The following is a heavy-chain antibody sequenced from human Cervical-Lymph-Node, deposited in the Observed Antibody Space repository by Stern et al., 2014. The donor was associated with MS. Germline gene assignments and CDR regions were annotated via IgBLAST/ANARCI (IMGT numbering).Heavy chain of an antibody. V-gene: IGHV3-30*18. CDR3: AKDQGVGATAFDY. CDR2: ISYDGSNK. J-gene: IGHJ4*02. CDR1: TFTFSTYG. Sequence: VQLVESGGGVVQPGRSLRLSCAASTFTFSTYGMHWVRQAPGKGLEWGAVISYDGSNKHYADSVKGRFTISRDNSKNTLFLQMNSLRAEDTAVYYCAKDQGVGATAFDYWGQGTLVTVSS. D-gene: IGHD1-26*01.